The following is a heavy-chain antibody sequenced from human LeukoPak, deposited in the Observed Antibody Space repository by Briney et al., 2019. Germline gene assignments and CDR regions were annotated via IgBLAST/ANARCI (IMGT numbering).Heavy chain of an antibody. V-gene: IGHV3-21*01. CDR3: AMTLVGTTTVDY. CDR2: ISTSDSYI. CDR1: GFIFSSYN. J-gene: IGHJ4*02. D-gene: IGHD1-26*01. Sequence: PGGSLRLSCAASGFIFSSYNMNWVRQAPGKGLEWVSSISTSDSYIYYADSVKGRFTISRDNAKNSLYLQMNSLRAEDTAVYYCAMTLVGTTTVDYWGQGTLVTVSS.